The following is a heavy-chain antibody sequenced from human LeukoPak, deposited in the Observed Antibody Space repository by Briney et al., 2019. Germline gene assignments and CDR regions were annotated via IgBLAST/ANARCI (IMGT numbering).Heavy chain of an antibody. V-gene: IGHV3-23*01. CDR1: GFTFSRYA. D-gene: IGHD6-13*01. J-gene: IGHJ4*02. CDR2: ISGSGGST. Sequence: PGGSLRLSCAASGFTFSRYAMSWVRKAPGKGLEWVSAISGSGGSTYYADSVKGRFTVSRDNSKNTLYLQMNSLRVEDTAVYYCAKGSSSWYSLFDYWGQGTLVTVSS. CDR3: AKGSSSWYSLFDY.